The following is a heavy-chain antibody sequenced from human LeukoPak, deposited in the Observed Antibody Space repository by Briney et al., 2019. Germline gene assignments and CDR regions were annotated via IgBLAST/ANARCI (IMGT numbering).Heavy chain of an antibody. Sequence: GGSLRLSCAASGFTFSSCWMSWVRQAPGKGLEWVANIKQDGSEKYYVDSVKGRFTISRDNAKNSLYLQMNSLRAEDTAVYYCARELSGYDSYFDYWGQGTLVTVSS. D-gene: IGHD5-12*01. J-gene: IGHJ4*02. V-gene: IGHV3-7*01. CDR3: ARELSGYDSYFDY. CDR1: GFTFSSCW. CDR2: IKQDGSEK.